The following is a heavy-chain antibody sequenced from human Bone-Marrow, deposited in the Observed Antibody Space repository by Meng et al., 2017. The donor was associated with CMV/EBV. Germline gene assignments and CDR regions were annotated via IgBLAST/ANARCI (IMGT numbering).Heavy chain of an antibody. V-gene: IGHV3-9*01. J-gene: IGHJ4*02. CDR2: ISWNSGSI. Sequence: SLKISCAASGFTFDDYAMHWVRQAPGKGLEWVSGISWNSGSIGYADSVKGRFTISRDNAKNSLYLQMNSLRAEDTAVYYCARDLEGYNSGYWGQGTLVTVSS. CDR1: GFTFDDYA. D-gene: IGHD1-1*01. CDR3: ARDLEGYNSGY.